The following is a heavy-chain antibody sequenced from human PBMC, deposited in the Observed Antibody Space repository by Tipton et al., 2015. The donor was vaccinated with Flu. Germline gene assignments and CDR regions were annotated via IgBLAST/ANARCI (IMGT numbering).Heavy chain of an antibody. J-gene: IGHJ4*02. CDR2: IYYSGST. CDR3: ARDQGRVGNMVVDFLEY. V-gene: IGHV4-39*06. Sequence: TLSLTCTVSGGSISSSSYYWGWIRQPPGKGLEWIGSIYYSGSTYYNPSLKGRVAISVDTSKNQFALKLSSVTAADTAVYYCARDQGRVGNMVVDFLEYWGQGIPVTVSS. D-gene: IGHD2-21*01. CDR1: GGSISSSSYY.